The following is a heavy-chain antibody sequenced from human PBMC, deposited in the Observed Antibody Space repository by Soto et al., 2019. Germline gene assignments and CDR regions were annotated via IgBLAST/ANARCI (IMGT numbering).Heavy chain of an antibody. CDR1: GGNFSRSG. V-gene: IGHV1-69*01. CDR2: IVPLFGTT. Sequence: QGQLVQSGAELKKPGSSVKVSCTASGGNFSRSGISWVRQAPGQGLYWMGGIVPLFGTTNYARKFKGRVTITADESTTTAYMELSSLRFEDTAVYYCARARGTSWYNWFDTWGHSNLVTVSS. J-gene: IGHJ5*01. D-gene: IGHD2-2*01. CDR3: ARARGTSWYNWFDT.